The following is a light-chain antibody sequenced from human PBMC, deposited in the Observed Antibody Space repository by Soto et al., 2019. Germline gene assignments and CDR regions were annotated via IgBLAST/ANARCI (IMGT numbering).Light chain of an antibody. J-gene: IGLJ2*01. CDR2: GDN. V-gene: IGLV3-10*01. CDR3: YSTDSSNSRRV. CDR1: ALPKKN. Sequence: SYELTQPPSVSVSPGQTARITCSGDALPKKNAYWYQQRSGQAPVLVIYGDNKRPSGIPERFSVSSSGTVATLTISGAQVEDEADYFCYSTDSSNSRRVFGGGTKGTVL.